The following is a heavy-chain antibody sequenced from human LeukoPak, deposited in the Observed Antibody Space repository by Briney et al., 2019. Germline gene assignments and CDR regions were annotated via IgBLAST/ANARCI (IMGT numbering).Heavy chain of an antibody. Sequence: PGGSLRLSCAASGFTISSNYMNWVRQAPGKGLGWVSVIFNSGDTYYPDSVKGRFTISRDTSKNTLYLQMNSLRAEDTAVYYCARGITGTINCFDPWGQGTLVTVSS. CDR3: ARGITGTINCFDP. CDR2: IFNSGDT. V-gene: IGHV3-66*03. CDR1: GFTISSNY. J-gene: IGHJ5*02. D-gene: IGHD1/OR15-1a*01.